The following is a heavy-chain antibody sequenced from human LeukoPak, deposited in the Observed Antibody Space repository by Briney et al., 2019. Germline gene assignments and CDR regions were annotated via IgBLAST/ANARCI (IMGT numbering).Heavy chain of an antibody. CDR3: VRGDWYFES. CDR1: GFTFSSYA. D-gene: IGHD2-21*01. V-gene: IGHV3-23*01. Sequence: GGSLRLSCAASGFTFSSYAMTWVRQAPGKGLEWVSAIGDSGRNTYYADSMRGRFTISRDNAKKSLYLQMSSLRPQDTAVYFCVRGDWYFESWGQGTLVTVSS. CDR2: IGDSGRNT. J-gene: IGHJ4*02.